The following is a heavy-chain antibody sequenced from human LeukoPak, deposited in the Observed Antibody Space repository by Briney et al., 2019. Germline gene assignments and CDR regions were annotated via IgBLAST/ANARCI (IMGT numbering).Heavy chain of an antibody. D-gene: IGHD2-2*01. CDR3: AREIVVVPAARHYWYFDL. Sequence: PSETLSLTCTVSGGSISSHYWSWIRQPPGKGLEWIGYIYYSGSTNYNPSLKSRVTISVDTSKNQFSLKLSSVTAADTAVYYCAREIVVVPAARHYWYFDLWGRGTLVTVSS. CDR2: IYYSGST. J-gene: IGHJ2*01. V-gene: IGHV4-59*11. CDR1: GGSISSHY.